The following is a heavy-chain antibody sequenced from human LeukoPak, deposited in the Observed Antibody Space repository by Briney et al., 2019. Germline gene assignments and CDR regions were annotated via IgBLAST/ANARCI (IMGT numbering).Heavy chain of an antibody. J-gene: IGHJ4*02. CDR2: IYPGDSDT. Sequence: GASLKISFKGSGYRFTSYWIGWVRPMPGKGLEWMGIIYPGDSDTRYSPSFQGQVTISADKSISTAYLQWSSRKASDTAMYYCARQREGGYDFWGQGTLVTVSS. CDR1: GYRFTSYW. CDR3: ARQREGGYDF. D-gene: IGHD5-12*01. V-gene: IGHV5-51*01.